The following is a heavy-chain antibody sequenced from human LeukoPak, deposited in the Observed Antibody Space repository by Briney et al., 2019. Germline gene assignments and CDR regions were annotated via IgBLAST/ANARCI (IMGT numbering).Heavy chain of an antibody. Sequence: PGGSLRLSCVVSGFTFSTYAMSWVRQAPGKELEWVAFISGSGRNTYYADSVKGRFTISRDNFRNTLSLQMNSLRPDDTAVYYCARGGAPWALDIWGQGTMVTVSS. J-gene: IGHJ3*02. CDR1: GFTFSTYA. CDR2: ISGSGRNT. V-gene: IGHV3-23*01. D-gene: IGHD3-10*01. CDR3: ARGGAPWALDI.